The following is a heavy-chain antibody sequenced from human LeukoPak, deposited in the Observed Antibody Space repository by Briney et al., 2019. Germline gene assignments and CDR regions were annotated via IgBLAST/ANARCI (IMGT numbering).Heavy chain of an antibody. CDR3: AKWGDYVVLTGYYVSDY. Sequence: GASLRLSCAASGFTFSNYAMSWVRQAPGEGLEWVSAITGSGGNTYYADSVKGRFTISRDNSKNTVFLQMNSLRAEDTAVYYCAKWGDYVVLTGYYVSDYWGQGTLVTVSS. J-gene: IGHJ4*02. CDR1: GFTFSNYA. D-gene: IGHD3-9*01. CDR2: ITGSGGNT. V-gene: IGHV3-23*01.